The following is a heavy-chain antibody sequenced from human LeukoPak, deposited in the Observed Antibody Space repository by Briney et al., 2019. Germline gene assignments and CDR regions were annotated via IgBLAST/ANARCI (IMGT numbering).Heavy chain of an antibody. V-gene: IGHV3-23*01. CDR1: GSTFSIYA. Sequence: GGSLRLSCAASGSTFSIYAMSWVRQAPGKGLEWVSTISDNGDSTYYADSVKGRFTISRDNSKNTLYLQMNSLRAEDTAVYYCAKTSGWPYYFDYWGQGTLVTVSS. J-gene: IGHJ4*02. D-gene: IGHD6-19*01. CDR3: AKTSGWPYYFDY. CDR2: ISDNGDST.